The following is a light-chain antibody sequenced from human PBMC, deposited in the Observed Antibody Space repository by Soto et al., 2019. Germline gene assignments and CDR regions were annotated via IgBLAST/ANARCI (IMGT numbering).Light chain of an antibody. J-gene: IGKJ1*01. CDR1: QSISGTY. CDR2: GAS. V-gene: IGKV3-20*01. Sequence: VLTQSPGTLSLSPGERATLSCRASQSISGTYLAWYQQKLGQAPRLLMNGASSRATGIPDRFSGSGSGTDFTLTISRPEPEDFAVYYCQRHGSSWTFGQGTKVEIK. CDR3: QRHGSSWT.